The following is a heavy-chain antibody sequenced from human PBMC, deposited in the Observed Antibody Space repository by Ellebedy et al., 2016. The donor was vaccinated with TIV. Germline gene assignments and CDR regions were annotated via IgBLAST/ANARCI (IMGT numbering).Heavy chain of an antibody. CDR1: GFTFSGYY. J-gene: IGHJ4*02. V-gene: IGHV3-11*01. Sequence: PGGSLRLSCAASGFTFSGYYMSWFRQAPGKGPEWVTYISYSGDLMYYADSVKGRFTTSMDNAENSLYLQMNSLRAEDTAVYYCERVGVIAAAGASDYWGQGTLVIVSS. CDR2: ISYSGDLM. D-gene: IGHD6-13*01. CDR3: ERVGVIAAAGASDY.